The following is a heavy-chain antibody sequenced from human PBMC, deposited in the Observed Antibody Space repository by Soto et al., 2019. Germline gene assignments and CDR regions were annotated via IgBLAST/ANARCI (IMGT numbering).Heavy chain of an antibody. CDR3: ARGQAGGSYYYGMDV. Sequence: QVQLQESGPGLVKSSENLSLTCTVSGGSISNYYWSWIRQPAGKGLEWIGRFYSSGSANHNPSLQSRVTMSVDTSKNQFSLKLRSVTAADTAVYYCARGQAGGSYYYGMDVWGQGTTGTVSS. CDR1: GGSISNYY. CDR2: FYSSGSA. V-gene: IGHV4-4*07. J-gene: IGHJ6*02. D-gene: IGHD3-10*01.